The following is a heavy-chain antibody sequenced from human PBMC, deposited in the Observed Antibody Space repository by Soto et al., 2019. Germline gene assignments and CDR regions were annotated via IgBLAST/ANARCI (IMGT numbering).Heavy chain of an antibody. CDR1: GGTFSNYP. V-gene: IGHV1-69*06. CDR3: AREHSGSHDAVNNYYGLDV. D-gene: IGHD1-26*01. Sequence: SVKVSCKASGGTFSNYPISWVRQAPGQGLEWMGGIIPILDATNYAQKLQGRVTITADRSTNTAYMELSGLRSDDTAVYYCAREHSGSHDAVNNYYGLDVWGQGTSVTVSS. CDR2: IIPILDAT. J-gene: IGHJ6*02.